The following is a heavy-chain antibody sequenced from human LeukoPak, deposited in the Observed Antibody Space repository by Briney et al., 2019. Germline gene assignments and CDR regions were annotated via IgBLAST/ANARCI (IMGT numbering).Heavy chain of an antibody. CDR3: ARGFVVVTAMGAFDI. J-gene: IGHJ3*02. V-gene: IGHV4-34*01. CDR2: INHSGST. CDR1: GGSFSGYY. D-gene: IGHD2-21*02. Sequence: PSETLSLTCAVYGGSFSGYYWSWIRQPPGKGLESIGEINHSGSTNYNPSLKSRVTISVDTSKNQFSLKLSSVTAADTAVYYCARGFVVVTAMGAFDIWGQGTMVTVSS.